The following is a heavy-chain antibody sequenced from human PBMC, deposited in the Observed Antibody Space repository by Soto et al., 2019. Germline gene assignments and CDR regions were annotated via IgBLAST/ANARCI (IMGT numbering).Heavy chain of an antibody. D-gene: IGHD6-25*01. J-gene: IGHJ5*02. CDR1: GGSISGYY. V-gene: IGHV4-59*01. Sequence: QVQLQESGPGLVKPSETLSLTCTVSGGSISGYYWGWIRQPPGKGLEGIGYIHYSGSTNYNPSLRSRVTISVDTPKNQFSLKVNSMTAADTAIYYCARGGVAARKGRWFDPWGQGTLVTVSS. CDR2: IHYSGST. CDR3: ARGGVAARKGRWFDP.